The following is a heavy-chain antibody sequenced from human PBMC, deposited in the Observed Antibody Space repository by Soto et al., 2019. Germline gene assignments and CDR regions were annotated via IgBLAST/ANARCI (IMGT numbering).Heavy chain of an antibody. CDR2: IYHSGST. CDR1: GGSISSSNW. Sequence: SETLSLTCAVSGGSISSSNWWSWVRQPPGKGLEWIGEIYHSGSTNYNPSLKSRVTISVDKSKNQFSLKLSSVTAADTAVYYCARDCSGGSCYSPPYYYYGMDVWGQGTTVTVSS. V-gene: IGHV4-4*02. D-gene: IGHD2-15*01. J-gene: IGHJ6*02. CDR3: ARDCSGGSCYSPPYYYYGMDV.